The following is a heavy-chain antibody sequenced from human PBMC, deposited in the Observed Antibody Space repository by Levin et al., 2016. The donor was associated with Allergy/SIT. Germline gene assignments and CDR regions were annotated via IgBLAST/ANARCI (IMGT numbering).Heavy chain of an antibody. CDR3: ARDLGHGAVAGMDY. D-gene: IGHD6-19*01. Sequence: GGSLRLSCAASGFTFSSYGMHWVRQAPGTGLEWVAFISYDGSKTFYVDSVKGRFTISRDSSKNTLHLQMNTLRAEDTAVYYCARDLGHGAVAGMDYWGQGILVTVSS. V-gene: IGHV3-33*01. CDR2: ISYDGSKT. CDR1: GFTFSSYG. J-gene: IGHJ4*02.